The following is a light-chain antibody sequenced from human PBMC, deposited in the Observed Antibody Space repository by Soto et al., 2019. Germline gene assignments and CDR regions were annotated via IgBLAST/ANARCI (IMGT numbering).Light chain of an antibody. CDR3: QHYNNQPLT. V-gene: IGKV3-15*01. J-gene: IGKJ4*01. CDR2: GAS. CDR1: QSVGSN. Sequence: EIVMTQSPATLSVSLGERVTLSCRARQSVGSNLAWYQQKPGQAPRLLIYGASTRATGIPVRFSGSGSGTEFTLTISSLQSEDFAVYYCQHYNNQPLTFGGGTKVDIK.